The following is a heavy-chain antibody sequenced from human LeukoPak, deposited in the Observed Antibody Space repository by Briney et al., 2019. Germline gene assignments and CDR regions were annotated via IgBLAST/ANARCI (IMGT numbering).Heavy chain of an antibody. J-gene: IGHJ4*02. CDR3: ARVTRGYGDYRDGY. V-gene: IGHV4-38-2*02. CDR2: IYHSGST. D-gene: IGHD4-17*01. Sequence: SETLSLTCTVSGSSLTSGYYWGWIRQPPGKGLEWIGNIYHSGSTNFNPSLKSRVTISVDTSENQFSLKLSSVTAADTAVYYCARVTRGYGDYRDGYWGQGTLVTVSS. CDR1: GSSLTSGYY.